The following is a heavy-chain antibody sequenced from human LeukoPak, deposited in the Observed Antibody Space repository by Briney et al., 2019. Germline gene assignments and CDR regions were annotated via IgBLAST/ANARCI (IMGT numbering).Heavy chain of an antibody. CDR2: ISGSGGGT. J-gene: IGHJ4*02. D-gene: IGHD6-19*01. Sequence: LSGGSLRLSCAASGFTFSSYWMSWVRQAPGKGLEWVSAISGSGGGTYYADSVKGRFTISRDNSKNTLYLQMNSLRAEDTAVYYCAKNRGWPTIDYWGQGTLVTVSS. CDR3: AKNRGWPTIDY. CDR1: GFTFSSYW. V-gene: IGHV3-23*01.